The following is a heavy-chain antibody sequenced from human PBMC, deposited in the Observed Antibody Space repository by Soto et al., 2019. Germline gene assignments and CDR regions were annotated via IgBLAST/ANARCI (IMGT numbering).Heavy chain of an antibody. J-gene: IGHJ5*02. Sequence: SETLSLTCTVSGGSISSSSYYWGWIRQPPGKGLEWIGGIYYSGSTYYNPSLKSRVTISVDTSKNQFSLKLSSVTAADTAVYYCARHLGIYGDYNWFDPWGQGTLVTVSS. CDR1: GGSISSSSYY. V-gene: IGHV4-39*01. CDR2: IYYSGST. D-gene: IGHD4-17*01. CDR3: ARHLGIYGDYNWFDP.